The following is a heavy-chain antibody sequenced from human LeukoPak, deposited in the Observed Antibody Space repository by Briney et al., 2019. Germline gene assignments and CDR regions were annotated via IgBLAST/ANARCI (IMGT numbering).Heavy chain of an antibody. J-gene: IGHJ3*02. D-gene: IGHD4-17*01. CDR2: MNPNSGNT. V-gene: IGHV1-8*03. CDR1: GYTFTSYD. Sequence: GASVKVSCKASGYTFTSYDINWVRQATGQGLEWMGWMNPNSGNTGYAQKFQGRVTITRSTSISTAYMELSSLRSEDTAVYYCASYTTGFAFDIWGQGTMVTVSS. CDR3: ASYTTGFAFDI.